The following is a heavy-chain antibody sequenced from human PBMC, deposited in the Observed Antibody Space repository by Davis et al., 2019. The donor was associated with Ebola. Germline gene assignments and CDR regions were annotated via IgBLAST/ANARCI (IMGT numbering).Heavy chain of an antibody. CDR2: IWYDGSNK. CDR1: GFTFSSYG. Sequence: PGGSLRLSCAASGFTFSSYGMHWVRQAPGKGLEWVAVIWYDGSNKYYADSVKGRFTISRDNSKNTLYLQMNSLRAEDTAVYYCARDRYYYDSSGYYYNYYYGMDVWGQGTTVTVSS. D-gene: IGHD3-22*01. CDR3: ARDRYYYDSSGYYYNYYYGMDV. V-gene: IGHV3-33*01. J-gene: IGHJ6*02.